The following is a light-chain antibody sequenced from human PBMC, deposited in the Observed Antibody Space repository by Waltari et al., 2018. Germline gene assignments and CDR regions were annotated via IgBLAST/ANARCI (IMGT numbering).Light chain of an antibody. CDR3: HQYDNLPFT. Sequence: DIQMTQSPSSLSASVGDRVTITCQASQDINNYLNWYQQKPGKAPKLLIYDASSLETGVPSRFNGSGSGSHFTFTISSLQPEDIATYYCHQYDNLPFTFGPGTKVDIK. J-gene: IGKJ3*01. CDR1: QDINNY. CDR2: DAS. V-gene: IGKV1-33*01.